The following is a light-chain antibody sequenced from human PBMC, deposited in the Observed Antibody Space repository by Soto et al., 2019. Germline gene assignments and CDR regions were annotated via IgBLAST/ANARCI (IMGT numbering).Light chain of an antibody. Sequence: PGERATLSCRASQSGSNTYLAWHQQKRGQAPRLLIYGASSRATGIPDRFSGSGSGTDFTLTISRLEPEDFAVYYCQQYCSSLTFGGGTKVESK. CDR1: QSGSNTY. V-gene: IGKV3-20*01. J-gene: IGKJ4*01. CDR3: QQYCSSLT. CDR2: GAS.